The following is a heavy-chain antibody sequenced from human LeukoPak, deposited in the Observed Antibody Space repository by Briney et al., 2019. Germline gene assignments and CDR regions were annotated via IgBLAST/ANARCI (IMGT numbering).Heavy chain of an antibody. CDR2: IYYSGST. Sequence: PSETLSLTCTVSGGSISSSSYYWGWLRQPPGKGLEWIGSIYYSGSTYYNPSLKSRVSISVDTSTNQFSLKLSSVTAADTAVHYCARAGSCSGGSCYSGHFNNWFDPWGQGTLVTVSS. D-gene: IGHD2-15*01. CDR1: GGSISSSSYY. V-gene: IGHV4-39*07. J-gene: IGHJ5*02. CDR3: ARAGSCSGGSCYSGHFNNWFDP.